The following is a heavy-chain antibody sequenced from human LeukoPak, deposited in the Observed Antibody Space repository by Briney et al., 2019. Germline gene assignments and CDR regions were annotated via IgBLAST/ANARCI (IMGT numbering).Heavy chain of an antibody. D-gene: IGHD6-19*01. CDR2: ISSNSGTI. V-gene: IGHV3-48*04. CDR1: GFNYRSYS. Sequence: GGSLRLSYAASGFNYRSYSIHGVRQAPPKELAWVSYISSNSGTIYYADSVKGRFTISRDNAKNSLYLQMNSLRAEVSALYYCARDPLAGTGWFDYWGQGTLVTVSS. CDR3: ARDPLAGTGWFDY. J-gene: IGHJ4*02.